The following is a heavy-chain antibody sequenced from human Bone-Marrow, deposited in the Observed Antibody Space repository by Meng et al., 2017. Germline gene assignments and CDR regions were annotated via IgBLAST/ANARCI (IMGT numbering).Heavy chain of an antibody. Sequence: ASVKVSCKASGYTFTGYYMHWVRQAPGQGLEWMGWINPNSGGTNYAQKFQGRVTMTRDTPISTAYMELSRLRSDDTAVYYCARVASVAGGDYFDYWGQGTLVTVSS. CDR1: GYTFTGYY. V-gene: IGHV1-2*02. CDR2: INPNSGGT. CDR3: ARVASVAGGDYFDY. D-gene: IGHD6-19*01. J-gene: IGHJ4*02.